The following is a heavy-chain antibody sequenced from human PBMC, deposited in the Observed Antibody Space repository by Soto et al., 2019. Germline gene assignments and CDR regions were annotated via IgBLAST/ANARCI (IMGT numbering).Heavy chain of an antibody. V-gene: IGHV4-39*02. D-gene: IGHD6-13*01. Sequence: SETLSLTCTVSGGSISSSSYYWGWIRQPPGKGLEWIGSIYYSGSTYYNPSLKSRVTTSVDTSKNQFSLKLSSVTAADTAVYYCARERSSSWYGGSYYFDYWGQGTLVTVSS. CDR1: GGSISSSSYY. CDR3: ARERSSSWYGGSYYFDY. CDR2: IYYSGST. J-gene: IGHJ4*02.